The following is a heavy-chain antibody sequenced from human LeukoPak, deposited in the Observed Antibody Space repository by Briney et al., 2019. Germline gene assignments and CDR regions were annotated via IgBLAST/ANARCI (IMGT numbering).Heavy chain of an antibody. D-gene: IGHD3-22*01. CDR3: ARSYYFDSSGFYDY. Sequence: GGSLRLSCAASGFTVSSNHMSWVRQAPGKGLEWVSVIYSGGSTSSADSVKGRFTISRDNSKNTLYLQMNNLRAEDTAAYYCARSYYFDSSGFYDYWGQGNLVTVSS. J-gene: IGHJ4*02. CDR2: IYSGGST. V-gene: IGHV3-53*01. CDR1: GFTVSSNH.